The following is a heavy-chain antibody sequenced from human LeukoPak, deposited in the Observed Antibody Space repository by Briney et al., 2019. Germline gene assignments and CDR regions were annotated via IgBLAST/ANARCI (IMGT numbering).Heavy chain of an antibody. J-gene: IGHJ3*02. D-gene: IGHD2-8*01. Sequence: GGSLRLSCAASGVTFSSYGMHWGRQAPGKGLEWGAVISDDGSNKYYADSVKGRFTISRDNSKNTLYLQMNSLRAEDTAVYYCAKGEYCTNGVCYTELSGAFDIWGQGTMVTVSS. CDR2: ISDDGSNK. CDR1: GVTFSSYG. CDR3: AKGEYCTNGVCYTELSGAFDI. V-gene: IGHV3-30*18.